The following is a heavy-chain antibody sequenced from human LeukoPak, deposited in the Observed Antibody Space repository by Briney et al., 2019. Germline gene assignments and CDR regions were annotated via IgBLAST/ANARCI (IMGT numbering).Heavy chain of an antibody. CDR3: ARGIVVVPAAIPRWFDP. J-gene: IGHJ5*02. Sequence: GASVKVSCKASGGTFSSYAISWVRQAPGQGLEWMGGIIPIFGTANYAQKFQGRVTITADESTSTAYMELSSLRSEDTAVYYCARGIVVVPAAIPRWFDPWGQGTLVTVSS. D-gene: IGHD2-2*02. CDR1: GGTFSSYA. CDR2: IIPIFGTA. V-gene: IGHV1-69*01.